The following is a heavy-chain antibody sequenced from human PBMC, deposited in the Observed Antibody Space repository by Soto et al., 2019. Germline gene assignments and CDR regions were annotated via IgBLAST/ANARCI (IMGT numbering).Heavy chain of an antibody. CDR1: GFTFSSCG. V-gene: IGHV3-33*01. CDR3: VREYSSGFKVMDY. CDR2: IWYDGSNK. Sequence: GGSLRLSCAASGFTFSSCGMHWVRQAPGKGLEWVAVIWYDGSNKNYADSVKGRFTISRDNSKNTLYLQMNSLRAEDTAVYYCVREYSSGFKVMDYWGQGTLVTVSS. D-gene: IGHD6-19*01. J-gene: IGHJ4*02.